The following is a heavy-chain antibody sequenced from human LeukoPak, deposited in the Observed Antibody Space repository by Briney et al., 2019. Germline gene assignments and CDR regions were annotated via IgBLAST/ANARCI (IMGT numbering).Heavy chain of an antibody. J-gene: IGHJ4*02. D-gene: IGHD3-22*01. Sequence: ASVKVSCKAPGYTFTSYGISWVRQAPGQGLEWMGWISAYNGNTNYAQKLQGRVTMTTDTSTSTAYMELRSLRSGDTAVYYCARDHYYDSSGPIDYWGQGTLVTVSS. CDR2: ISAYNGNT. CDR1: GYTFTSYG. CDR3: ARDHYYDSSGPIDY. V-gene: IGHV1-18*01.